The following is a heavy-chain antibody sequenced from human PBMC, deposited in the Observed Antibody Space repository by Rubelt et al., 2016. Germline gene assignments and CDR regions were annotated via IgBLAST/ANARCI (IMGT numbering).Heavy chain of an antibody. CDR3: ATDRGGSDLDWYFDL. Sequence: EFQLVESGGALVQPGGSLRLSCIASGFTVSSNYMNWVRQAPGKGLEWVSSISSSTSYIYYADSVKGRFTISRDNAKNSLYLQMNSLRAEDTAVYYCATDRGGSDLDWYFDLWGRGTLVTASS. CDR1: GFTVSSNY. J-gene: IGHJ2*01. D-gene: IGHD1-26*01. CDR2: ISSSTSYI. V-gene: IGHV3-21*01.